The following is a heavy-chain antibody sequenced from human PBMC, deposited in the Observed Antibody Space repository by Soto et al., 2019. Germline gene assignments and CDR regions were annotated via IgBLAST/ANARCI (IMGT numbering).Heavy chain of an antibody. CDR3: ARGYSGYETPYYYYGMDV. CDR2: IWYDGSNK. J-gene: IGHJ6*02. D-gene: IGHD5-12*01. Sequence: QVQLVESGGGVVQPGRSLRLSCAPSGFTFSSYGMHWVRQAPGKGLEWVAVIWYDGSNKYYADSVKGRFTISRDNSKNTLYLQMNSLRAEDTAVYYCARGYSGYETPYYYYGMDVWGQGTTVTVSS. CDR1: GFTFSSYG. V-gene: IGHV3-33*01.